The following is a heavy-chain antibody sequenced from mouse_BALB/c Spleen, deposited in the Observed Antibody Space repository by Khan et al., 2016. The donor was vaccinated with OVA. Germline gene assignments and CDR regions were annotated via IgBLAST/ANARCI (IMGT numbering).Heavy chain of an antibody. V-gene: IGHV1-4*01. CDR3: AREGAYYRSDGWFAY. D-gene: IGHD2-14*01. J-gene: IGHJ3*01. Sequence: QVQLKQSGAELARPGASVKMSCKASGYTFTSYTMHWVKQRPGQGLEWIGYINPSNSYTNYNQNFKDKATLTADKSSSTAYMQLSSLTSEDSAVYYCAREGAYYRSDGWFAYWAKGLWSLSLQ. CDR1: GYTFTSYT. CDR2: INPSNSYT.